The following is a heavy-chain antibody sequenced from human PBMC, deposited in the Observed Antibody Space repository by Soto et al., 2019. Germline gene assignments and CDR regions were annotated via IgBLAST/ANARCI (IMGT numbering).Heavy chain of an antibody. J-gene: IGHJ4*02. Sequence: PSETLSLTCTVSGGSISSGGYYWTWIRQHPGKGLEWIGYIYYSGSTYYNPSLKSRVTISVDTSKNQFSLKLSSVTAADTAVYYCARGFGYYYGSGSLGSFSSATDYWGQGTLVTVSS. V-gene: IGHV4-31*03. CDR1: GGSISSGGYY. CDR2: IYYSGST. D-gene: IGHD3-10*01. CDR3: ARGFGYYYGSGSLGSFSSATDY.